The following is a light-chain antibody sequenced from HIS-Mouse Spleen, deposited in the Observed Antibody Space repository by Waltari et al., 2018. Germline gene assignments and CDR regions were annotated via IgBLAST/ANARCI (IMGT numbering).Light chain of an antibody. Sequence: QAVVTQEPSLTVSPGGTVTLPFRSSTGAFPSGHYPYWFQQKPGQAPRTLMYDTSNKHSWTPARFSGSLLGGKAALTLSGAQPEDEAEYYCLLSYSGAWVFGGGTKLTVL. CDR1: TGAFPSGHY. CDR3: LLSYSGAWV. V-gene: IGLV7-46*01. CDR2: DTS. J-gene: IGLJ3*02.